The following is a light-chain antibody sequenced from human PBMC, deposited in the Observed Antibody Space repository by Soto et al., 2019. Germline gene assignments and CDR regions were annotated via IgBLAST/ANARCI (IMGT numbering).Light chain of an antibody. CDR1: QIVSTRF. CDR2: GAS. Sequence: EIVLAQSPVTLSLSPGERATLSCRASQIVSTRFLAWYQQKPGQAPRLLIYGASSRATGIPDRFSGSGSGTDFTLTISRLEPEDFAVYFCQQYGSSPLTFGGGTKVDIK. V-gene: IGKV3-20*01. CDR3: QQYGSSPLT. J-gene: IGKJ4*01.